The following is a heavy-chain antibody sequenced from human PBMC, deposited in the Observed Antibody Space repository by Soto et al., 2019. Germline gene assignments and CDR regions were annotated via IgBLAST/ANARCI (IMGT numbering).Heavy chain of an antibody. CDR3: ASSPMALYDYIWGSYRLEAFDI. CDR1: GGSISSYY. CDR2: IYYSGST. D-gene: IGHD3-16*02. Sequence: SETLSLTCTVSGGSISSYYWSWSLQPPGKGLEWIGYIYYSGSTNYNPSLKSRVTISVDTSKNQFSLKLSPVTAADTAVYYCASSPMALYDYIWGSYRLEAFDIWGQGTMVTVSS. J-gene: IGHJ3*02. V-gene: IGHV4-59*01.